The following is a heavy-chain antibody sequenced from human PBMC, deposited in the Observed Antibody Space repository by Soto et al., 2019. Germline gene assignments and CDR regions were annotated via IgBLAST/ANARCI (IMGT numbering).Heavy chain of an antibody. CDR1: GFTFSSYS. CDR3: ASTFNYDFWSGYPRDWFDP. J-gene: IGHJ5*02. CDR2: ISSSSSYI. D-gene: IGHD3-3*01. Sequence: PGGSLRLACAASGFTFSSYSMNWVRQAPGKGLEWVSSISSSSSYIYYADSVKGRFTISRDNAKNSLYLQMNSLRAEDTAVYYCASTFNYDFWSGYPRDWFDPWGQGTLVTVSS. V-gene: IGHV3-21*01.